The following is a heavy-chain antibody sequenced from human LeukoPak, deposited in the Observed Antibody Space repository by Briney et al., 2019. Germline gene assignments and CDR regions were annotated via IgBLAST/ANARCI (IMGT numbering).Heavy chain of an antibody. CDR1: GFTFSSYS. J-gene: IGHJ3*02. V-gene: IGHV3-7*01. CDR3: ASGGNWNYGAFDI. CDR2: IKQDGSEK. D-gene: IGHD1-7*01. Sequence: GGSLRLSCAASGFTFSSYSMNWVRQAPGKGLEWVANIKQDGSEKYYVDSVKGRFTISRDNAKNSLYLQMNSLRAEDTAVYYCASGGNWNYGAFDIWGQGTMVTVSS.